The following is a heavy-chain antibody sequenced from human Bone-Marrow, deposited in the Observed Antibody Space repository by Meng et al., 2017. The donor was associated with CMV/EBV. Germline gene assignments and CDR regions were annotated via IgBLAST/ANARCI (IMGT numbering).Heavy chain of an antibody. CDR3: TTTSLGYCSSTSCQKNYYYYYYGMDV. Sequence: GGSLRLSCAASGFTFSNAWMSWVRQAPGKGLEWVGRIKSKTDGGTTDYAAPVKGRFTISRDDSKNTLYPQMNSLKTEDTAVYYCTTTSLGYCSSTSCQKNYYYYYYGMDVWGQGTTVTVSS. CDR1: GFTFSNAW. V-gene: IGHV3-15*01. D-gene: IGHD2-2*01. J-gene: IGHJ6*02. CDR2: IKSKTDGGTT.